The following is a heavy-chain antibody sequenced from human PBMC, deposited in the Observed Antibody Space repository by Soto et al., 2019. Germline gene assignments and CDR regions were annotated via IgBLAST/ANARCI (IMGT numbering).Heavy chain of an antibody. CDR1: GFSFSRYA. J-gene: IGHJ4*02. Sequence: EVQLLESGGGLVQPGGSLRLSCAASGFSFSRYAMSWVRQAPGKGLEWVSSISGSRDSTYYADSVKGRFTISRDNSKNPLYLQMNSRRAEDTAVYYCAYLPTATTLDYWGQGTLVTVSS. V-gene: IGHV3-23*01. CDR3: AYLPTATTLDY. D-gene: IGHD2-2*01. CDR2: ISGSRDST.